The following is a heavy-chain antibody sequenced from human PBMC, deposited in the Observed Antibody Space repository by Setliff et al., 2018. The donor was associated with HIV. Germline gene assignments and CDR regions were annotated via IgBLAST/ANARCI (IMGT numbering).Heavy chain of an antibody. CDR2: INQDGSEE. J-gene: IGHJ4*02. V-gene: IGHV3-7*01. Sequence: GGSLRLSCAASGFTFSNFYMSWVRQAPGKGLEWVANINQDGSEENYVDSVKGRFTISRDNANNSLHLQMNSLRAEDTAVYYCAKDNGGSGNFDYWGQGTLVTVSS. D-gene: IGHD3-10*01. CDR1: GFTFSNFY. CDR3: AKDNGGSGNFDY.